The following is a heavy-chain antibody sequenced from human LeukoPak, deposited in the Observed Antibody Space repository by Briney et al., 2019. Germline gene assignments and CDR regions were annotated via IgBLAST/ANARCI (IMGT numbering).Heavy chain of an antibody. CDR1: GGSINGDY. J-gene: IGHJ6*03. V-gene: IGHV4-59*08. CDR3: ARRSNYMDV. Sequence: SETLSLTCTVSGGSINGDYWSWIRQPPGKGLEWIGYIYYIGGTNYNPSLKSRVTISLDTSKNQFSLNLRSVTAADTAVYYCARRSNYMDVWGKGTTVTVSS. D-gene: IGHD4-11*01. CDR2: IYYIGGT.